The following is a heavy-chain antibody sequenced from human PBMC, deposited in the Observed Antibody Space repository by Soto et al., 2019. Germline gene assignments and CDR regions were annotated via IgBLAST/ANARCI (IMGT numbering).Heavy chain of an antibody. D-gene: IGHD3-10*01. CDR3: AKKNKATLVRGVSHDY. Sequence: EVQLLESGGGLVQPGGSVRLSCAASGFTFSSYAMSWVRQAPGKGLEGVSSIINSSGGSTYYADSAKGRFTISRENSKNTLYLQMNSLRAEDTAVYYCAKKNKATLVRGVSHDYWGQGTLVTVSS. V-gene: IGHV3-23*01. J-gene: IGHJ4*02. CDR2: INSSGGST. CDR1: GFTFSSYA.